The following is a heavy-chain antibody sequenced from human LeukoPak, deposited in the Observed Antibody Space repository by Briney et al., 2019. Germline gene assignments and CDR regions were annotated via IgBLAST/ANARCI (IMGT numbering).Heavy chain of an antibody. CDR3: AKDRAMIVVVITFFDH. V-gene: IGHV3-23*01. CDR1: GFTFSSYD. J-gene: IGHJ4*02. Sequence: GGSLRLSCAASGFTFSSYDMSWVRQAPGKGLEWVSAISGSDGSTYYADSVKGQFTISRDNSKNTLYLQMNSLRAEDAAVYYCAKDRAMIVVVITFFDHWGQGTLVTVSS. CDR2: ISGSDGST. D-gene: IGHD3-22*01.